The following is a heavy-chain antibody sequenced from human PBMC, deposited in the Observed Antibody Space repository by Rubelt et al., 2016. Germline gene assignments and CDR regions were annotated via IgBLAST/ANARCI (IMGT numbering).Heavy chain of an antibody. D-gene: IGHD2-15*01. Sequence: QLQLQESGPGLVQPSETLSLTCTVSGGSISSNSYYWGWIRQPPGKGLEWIAYIYYSGSTNYNPSLKSRVTISVDNSKNQFSLKLSSVAAADTACDYCARTGDCSGGTCYSVVDYWGQGTLVTVSS. CDR1: GGSISSNSYY. J-gene: IGHJ4*02. CDR2: IYYSGST. V-gene: IGHV4-61*05. CDR3: ARTGDCSGGTCYSVVDY.